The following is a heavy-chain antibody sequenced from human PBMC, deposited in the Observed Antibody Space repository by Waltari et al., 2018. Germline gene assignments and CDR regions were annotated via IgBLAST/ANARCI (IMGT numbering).Heavy chain of an antibody. D-gene: IGHD3-9*01. Sequence: QLQLQESGPGLVKPSETLSLTCTVSGGSISSSSYYWGWIRQPPGKGLEWIGSIYYSGSTYYNPSLTCRVTILVDTSKNQFSLKLSSVTAADTAVYYCAREDILTGYYVRVHLGFDYWGQGTLVTVSS. CDR1: GGSISSSSYY. CDR3: AREDILTGYYVRVHLGFDY. CDR2: IYYSGST. V-gene: IGHV4-39*07. J-gene: IGHJ4*02.